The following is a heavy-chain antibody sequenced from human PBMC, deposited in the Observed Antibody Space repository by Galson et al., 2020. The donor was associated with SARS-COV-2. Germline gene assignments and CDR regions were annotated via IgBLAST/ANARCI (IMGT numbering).Heavy chain of an antibody. V-gene: IGHV1-24*01. Sequence: ASVKVSCKVSGYTLTQLSMHWVRQAPGKRLDWMGGFDPEDGETIYAQKFQGRVTMTEDTSTDTAYMELSSLRAEDTAVYYCATAPLYPTYNGFDPWGQGTLVTVSS. J-gene: IGHJ5*02. CDR3: ATAPLYPTYNGFDP. CDR2: FDPEDGET. D-gene: IGHD2-2*02. CDR1: GYTLTQLS.